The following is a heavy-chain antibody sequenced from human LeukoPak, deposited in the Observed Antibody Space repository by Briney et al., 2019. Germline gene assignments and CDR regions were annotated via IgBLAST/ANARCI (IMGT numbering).Heavy chain of an antibody. CDR3: ARAMRWASDY. V-gene: IGHV3-64*01. Sequence: GGSLRLSCAASGFTFRSYGMVWVRQAPGKGLEYVSGITSNGGTTYYGNSVKGRFTISRDNSKDTLHLQMGSLRTEDTAVYYCARAMRWASDYWGQGTLVTVAS. D-gene: IGHD4-23*01. CDR1: GFTFRSYG. CDR2: ITSNGGTT. J-gene: IGHJ4*02.